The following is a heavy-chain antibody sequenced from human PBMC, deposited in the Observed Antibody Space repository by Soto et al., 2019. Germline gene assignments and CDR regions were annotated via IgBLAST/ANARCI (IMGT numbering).Heavy chain of an antibody. CDR2: TYNRGST. V-gene: IGHV4-59*01. CDR1: GGSIGTYY. J-gene: IGHJ5*02. Sequence: SETLSLTCTVSGGSIGTYYWSWIRQPPGKGLEWIGHTYNRGSTNYNPSLKSRVTISVDTSKNQFSLRLTSVTAADTAVYYCARDGSGSYLNWFGPWGQGNLVTVSS. CDR3: ARDGSGSYLNWFGP. D-gene: IGHD3-10*01.